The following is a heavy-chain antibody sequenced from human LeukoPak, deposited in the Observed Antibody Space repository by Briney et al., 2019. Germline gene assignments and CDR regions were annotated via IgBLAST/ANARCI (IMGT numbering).Heavy chain of an antibody. CDR1: GYTFTSYG. Sequence: ASVKVSCKASGYTFTSYGISWVRQAPGQGLEWMGWISAYNGNTNYAQKLQGRVTMTTDTSTSTAYMELRSLRSDDTAVYYCARDQPPYYYDSSGTEFDYWGQGTLVTVSS. J-gene: IGHJ4*02. D-gene: IGHD3-22*01. CDR2: ISAYNGNT. V-gene: IGHV1-18*01. CDR3: ARDQPPYYYDSSGTEFDY.